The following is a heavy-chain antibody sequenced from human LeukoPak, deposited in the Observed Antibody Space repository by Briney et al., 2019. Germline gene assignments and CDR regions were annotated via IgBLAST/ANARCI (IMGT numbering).Heavy chain of an antibody. D-gene: IGHD5-18*01. CDR1: GFIFSDQY. CDR2: INKEGNEK. J-gene: IGHJ4*02. V-gene: IGHV3-7*01. Sequence: PGGSLRLSCAASGFIFSDQYMDWVRQAPGKGLEWVANINKEGNEKHYVDSVMGRFTISRDNSKNTLYLQMNCLRAEDTAVYYCARDAPGDSSPLDYWGQGTLVTVSS. CDR3: ARDAPGDSSPLDY.